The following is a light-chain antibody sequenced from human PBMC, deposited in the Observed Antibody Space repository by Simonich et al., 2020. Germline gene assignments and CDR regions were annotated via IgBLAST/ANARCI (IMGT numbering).Light chain of an antibody. V-gene: IGKV4-1*01. CDR1: QSVLYSSNNKNY. J-gene: IGKJ5*01. CDR2: CAS. CDR3: QQYYSTPIT. Sequence: DIVMTQSQDSLAVSLGERATINCKSSQSVLYSSNNKNYLAWYQQKPGQPPKLLIYCASTRESGVPDRFSGSGSGTDFTLTISSLQAEDVAVYYCQQYYSTPITFGQGTRLEIK.